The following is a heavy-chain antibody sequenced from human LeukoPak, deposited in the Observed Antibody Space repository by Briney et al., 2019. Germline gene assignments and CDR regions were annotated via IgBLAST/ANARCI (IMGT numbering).Heavy chain of an antibody. CDR2: INPNSGGT. D-gene: IGHD3-22*01. J-gene: IGHJ3*02. Sequence: ASVKVSCKASGYTFTGYYMHWVRQAPGQGLEWMGRINPNSGGTNYAQKFQGRVTMTRDTSISTAYMELSRLRSDDTAVYYCARIVVVSGAFDIWGQGTMVTVSP. V-gene: IGHV1-2*06. CDR1: GYTFTGYY. CDR3: ARIVVVSGAFDI.